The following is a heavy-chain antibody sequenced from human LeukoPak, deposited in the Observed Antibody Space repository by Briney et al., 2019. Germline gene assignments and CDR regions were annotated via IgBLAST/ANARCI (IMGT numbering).Heavy chain of an antibody. V-gene: IGHV4-39*07. CDR3: ARVFDS. CDR2: VFYTGKT. Sequence: SETLSLTCTVSGGSVSTSDYYRGWIRQSPVKGLEWIGDVFYTGKTNYNPSLRGRATISIDTSKNQFSLKLTYVTAADSAVYYCARVFDSWGQGTLVTVSS. J-gene: IGHJ4*02. CDR1: GGSVSTSDYY.